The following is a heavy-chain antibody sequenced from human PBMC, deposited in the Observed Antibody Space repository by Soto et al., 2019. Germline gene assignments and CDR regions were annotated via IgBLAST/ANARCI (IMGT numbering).Heavy chain of an antibody. D-gene: IGHD3-22*01. CDR1: GFTFSSYA. J-gene: IGHJ4*02. CDR2: ISGSGGST. V-gene: IGHV3-23*01. Sequence: GGSLRLSCAASGFTFSSYAMSWVRQAPGKGLEWVSAISGSGGSTYYADSVKGRFTISRDNSKNTLYLQMNSLRAEDTAVYYCAKAGPYYYDSSGYSPLDYWGQGTLVTVSS. CDR3: AKAGPYYYDSSGYSPLDY.